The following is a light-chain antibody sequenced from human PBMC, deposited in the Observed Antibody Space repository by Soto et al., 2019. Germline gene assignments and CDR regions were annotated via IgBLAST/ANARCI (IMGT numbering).Light chain of an antibody. CDR3: SSYSTGGSYV. V-gene: IGLV2-14*03. J-gene: IGLJ1*01. Sequence: QSALTQPASVSGSPGRSIAISCTGTSSDVGGYNSASWYQQHPGKAPKLLIYDVSNRPSGVSNRFSGSKSGNTASLTISGLQAEDEADYYCSSYSTGGSYVFGTGTKVT. CDR1: SSDVGGYNS. CDR2: DVS.